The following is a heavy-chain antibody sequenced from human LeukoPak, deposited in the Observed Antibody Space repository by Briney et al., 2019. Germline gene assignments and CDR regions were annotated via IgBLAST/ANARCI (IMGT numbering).Heavy chain of an antibody. J-gene: IGHJ4*02. Sequence: PSETLSLTCAVYGGSFSGYYWSWIRQPPGRGLEWIGEINHSGSTNYNPSLRSRVTISVDTSKNQFSVKLSSVTAADTAVYYCARGFRTIFGVVTRTFDYWGQGTLVTVSS. CDR3: ARGFRTIFGVVTRTFDY. D-gene: IGHD3-3*01. V-gene: IGHV4-34*01. CDR1: GGSFSGYY. CDR2: INHSGST.